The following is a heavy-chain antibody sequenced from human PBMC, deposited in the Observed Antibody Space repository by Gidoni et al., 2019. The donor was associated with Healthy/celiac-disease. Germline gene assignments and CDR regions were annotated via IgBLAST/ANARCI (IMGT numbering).Heavy chain of an antibody. J-gene: IGHJ4*02. Sequence: QVPLQQWGAGMLKPSETLSLPCAVYGGSFSGYYWSWSRQPPGKGLEWIGEINHSGSTNYNPTLKSRVTISVDTSKNQFSLKLSSVTAADTAVYYCARGRRRRQLVGATSAYFDYWGQGTLVTVSS. CDR1: GGSFSGYY. D-gene: IGHD1-26*01. CDR3: ARGRRRRQLVGATSAYFDY. CDR2: INHSGST. V-gene: IGHV4-34*01.